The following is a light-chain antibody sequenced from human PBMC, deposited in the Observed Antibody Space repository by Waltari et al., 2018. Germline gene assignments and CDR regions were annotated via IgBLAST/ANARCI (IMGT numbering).Light chain of an antibody. CDR1: ILGSKD. V-gene: IGLV3-1*01. J-gene: IGLJ3*02. CDR2: QDI. Sequence: SSALTQPPSVSVSPGQTASITCSGDILGSKDASWYQHKPGQSPLLVIYQDIYRPSGIPERFSGSKSGNTATLAISGTQAMDDADYYCQALGSNRWVFGGGTKLTVL. CDR3: QALGSNRWV.